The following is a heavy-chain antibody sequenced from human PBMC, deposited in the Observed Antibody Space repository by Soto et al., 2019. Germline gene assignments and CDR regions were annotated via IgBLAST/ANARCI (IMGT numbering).Heavy chain of an antibody. Sequence: PSETLSLTCAVYGESFSNHYWTWIRQAPGKGLEWVGEINYTGSTRYNWSLGSRVTISVDTSKNQFSLMLTSVTAEDTAVYYCARGVVSRDLGSAYGMDVWGQGTTVTVSS. CDR3: ARGVVSRDLGSAYGMDV. V-gene: IGHV4-34*01. J-gene: IGHJ6*02. D-gene: IGHD3-22*01. CDR1: GESFSNHY. CDR2: INYTGST.